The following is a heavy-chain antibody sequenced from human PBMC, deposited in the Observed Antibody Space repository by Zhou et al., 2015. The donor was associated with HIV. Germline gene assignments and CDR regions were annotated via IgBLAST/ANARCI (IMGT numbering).Heavy chain of an antibody. D-gene: IGHD5-24*01. CDR1: GGTFSGFD. CDR2: INSLFDIE. V-gene: IGHV1-69*17. CDR3: ARNTGNYNYAFDM. Sequence: QVQLVQSGTEVKKPGSSVKVSCKASGGTFSGFDISWVRQAPGQGLEWMGGINSLFDIENYAQNFRGRLTISADLTAAYMELTSLKSEDAAVYYCARNTGNYNYAFDMWGQGTMVIVSS. J-gene: IGHJ3*02.